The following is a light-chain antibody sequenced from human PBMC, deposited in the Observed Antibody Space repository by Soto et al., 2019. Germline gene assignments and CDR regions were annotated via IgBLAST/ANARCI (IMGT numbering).Light chain of an antibody. CDR3: QQHTT. CDR2: KAS. CDR1: QGISSW. J-gene: IGKJ1*01. Sequence: DIQMTQSPSALSASVGDRVTITCRGSQGISSWLAWYQQKPGKAPRLLIYKASSLASGVPSRFSGSGSGTEFTLTISSLQPEDVATYHCQQHTTFSQGTKVDIK. V-gene: IGKV1-5*03.